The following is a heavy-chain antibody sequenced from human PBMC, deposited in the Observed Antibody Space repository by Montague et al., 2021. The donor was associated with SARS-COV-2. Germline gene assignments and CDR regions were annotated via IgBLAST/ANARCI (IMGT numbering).Heavy chain of an antibody. CDR2: IHSAGRGT. V-gene: IGHV3-23*03. CDR1: GFTFSNSP. Sequence: RSLSWAASGFTFSNSPMSWVRQAPGKGLDWVSVIHSAGRGTYYADSVQGRFTISRDNLKNTVYLQMNSLRDVDTALYYCAKVGDILTGYSLINLDAWGQGTLVVVSS. J-gene: IGHJ5*02. D-gene: IGHD3-9*01. CDR3: AKVGDILTGYSLINLDA.